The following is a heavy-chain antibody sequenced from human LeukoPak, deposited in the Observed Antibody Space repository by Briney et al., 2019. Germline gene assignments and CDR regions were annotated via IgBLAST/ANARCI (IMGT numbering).Heavy chain of an antibody. Sequence: PSETLSLTCTVSGYSISGGYYWGWIRQPPGKGLEWIGSIYYSGSTHYNPSLKSRVTISVDTSKNQFSLKSNSVTAADTAMYYCARAFGSYFLGDYWGQGTLVTVSS. D-gene: IGHD3-22*01. V-gene: IGHV4-38-2*02. CDR3: ARAFGSYFLGDY. CDR2: IYYSGST. CDR1: GYSISGGYY. J-gene: IGHJ4*02.